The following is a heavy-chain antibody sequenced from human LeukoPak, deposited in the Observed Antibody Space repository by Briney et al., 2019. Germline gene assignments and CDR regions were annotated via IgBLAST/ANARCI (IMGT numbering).Heavy chain of an antibody. CDR1: GFTFSSYW. Sequence: GSLRLSCAASGFTFSSYWMSWVRQAPGKGLEWVANTNEDGSEKNYVDSVKGRFTISRDNAQDSLYLQMNSLRAEDTAVYYCARDRGYSNFDYWGQGTLLTVSS. CDR3: ARDRGYSNFDY. CDR2: TNEDGSEK. J-gene: IGHJ4*02. V-gene: IGHV3-7*01. D-gene: IGHD4-11*01.